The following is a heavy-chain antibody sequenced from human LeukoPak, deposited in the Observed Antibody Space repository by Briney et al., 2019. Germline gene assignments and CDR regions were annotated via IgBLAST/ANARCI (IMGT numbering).Heavy chain of an antibody. CDR2: INQDGSEK. V-gene: IGHV3-7*01. J-gene: IGHJ4*02. Sequence: PGGSLRLSCAASVFTLSSYRMTWVRQAPGKGLEWVANINQDGSEKNYVDSVRGRFTISRDNAKNSLYLQMNSLRAEDTAVYYCVTGNYWGQGTLVTVSS. CDR3: VTGNY. CDR1: VFTLSSYR. D-gene: IGHD1-14*01.